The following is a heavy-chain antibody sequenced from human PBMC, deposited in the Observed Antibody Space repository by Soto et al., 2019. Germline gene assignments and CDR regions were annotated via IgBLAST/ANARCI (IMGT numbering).Heavy chain of an antibody. J-gene: IGHJ4*02. Sequence: PGGSLRLSCAASGFTFSSYAMHWVRQAPGKGLEWVAVISYDGSNKYYVDSVKGRFTISRDNSKNTLYLQMNSLRAEDTAVYYCARDSYYDSSGYGLGYWGQGTLVTVSS. V-gene: IGHV3-30-3*01. CDR2: ISYDGSNK. D-gene: IGHD3-22*01. CDR3: ARDSYYDSSGYGLGY. CDR1: GFTFSSYA.